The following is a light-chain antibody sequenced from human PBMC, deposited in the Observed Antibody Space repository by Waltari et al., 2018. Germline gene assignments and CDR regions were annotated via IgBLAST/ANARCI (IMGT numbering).Light chain of an antibody. CDR1: RSVNNN. V-gene: IGKV3-15*01. J-gene: IGKJ4*01. CDR2: GAS. Sequence: EVVLTQSPDTLSVSPGERATLPCRTSRSVNNNLAWYQHKPGQAPRLLMYGASTRPTGISARFSGSESGTEFTLTITSLQSEDFAVYYCQQYNNWPLTFGGGTKVEI. CDR3: QQYNNWPLT.